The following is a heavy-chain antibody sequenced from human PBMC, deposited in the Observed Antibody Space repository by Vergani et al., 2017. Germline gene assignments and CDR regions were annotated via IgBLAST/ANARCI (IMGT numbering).Heavy chain of an antibody. V-gene: IGHV3-21*01. Sequence: EVQLVESGGGMVKPGGSLRLSCAASGFTFSSYSMNWVRQAPGKGLEWVSSISSSSSYIYYADSVKGRFTISRDNAKNSLYLQMNSLRADDTAVYYCAGSSYFVGPGCFDIWGQGTMVTVSS. CDR3: AGSSYFVGPGCFDI. CDR2: ISSSSSYI. J-gene: IGHJ3*02. CDR1: GFTFSSYS. D-gene: IGHD3-9*01.